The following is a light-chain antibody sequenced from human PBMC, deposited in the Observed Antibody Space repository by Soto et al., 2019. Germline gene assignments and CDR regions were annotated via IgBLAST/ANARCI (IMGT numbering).Light chain of an antibody. J-gene: IGLJ2*01. CDR2: STN. Sequence: QTVVTQEPSISVSPGGTVTLTCGLTSGSVSTGYYPSWYQQTPGQAPRTLIYSTNTRSSGVPDRFSGSIVGNRAALTITGAQADDESDYYCVLYMGRGISVFGGGTQLTVL. CDR1: SGSVSTGYY. V-gene: IGLV8-61*01. CDR3: VLYMGRGISV.